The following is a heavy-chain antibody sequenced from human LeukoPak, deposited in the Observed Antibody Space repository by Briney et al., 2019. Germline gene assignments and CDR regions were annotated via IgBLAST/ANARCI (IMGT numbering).Heavy chain of an antibody. Sequence: ASVKVSCKASGGTFISYAISWVRQAPGQGLEWMGGIIPIFGTANYAQKFQGRVTITADESTCTAYMELSSLRSEDTAVYYCARDKEEDTAMVNYYGMDVWGQGTTVTVSS. D-gene: IGHD5-18*01. V-gene: IGHV1-69*13. CDR2: IIPIFGTA. CDR1: GGTFISYA. J-gene: IGHJ6*02. CDR3: ARDKEEDTAMVNYYGMDV.